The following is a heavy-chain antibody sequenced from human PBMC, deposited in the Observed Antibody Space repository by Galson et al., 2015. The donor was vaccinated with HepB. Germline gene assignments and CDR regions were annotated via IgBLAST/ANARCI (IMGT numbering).Heavy chain of an antibody. D-gene: IGHD3-22*01. Sequence: SVKVSCRASGYTFTDYYVYWVRQAPGQGLEWMRRIHPNSGGTNYAQEFQGRVTMTRDTSVSTVYIELSRLRSDDTAVYYCAREDDTSGYYPSYYFDYWGQGTLVTVSS. V-gene: IGHV1-2*06. CDR2: IHPNSGGT. CDR3: AREDDTSGYYPSYYFDY. J-gene: IGHJ4*02. CDR1: GYTFTDYY.